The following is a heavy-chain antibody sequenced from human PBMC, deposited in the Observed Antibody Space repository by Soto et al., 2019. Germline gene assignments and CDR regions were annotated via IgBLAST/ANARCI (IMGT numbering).Heavy chain of an antibody. Sequence: GGSLRLSCAASGFTFSDYYMSWIRQAPGKGLEWVSYISSSGSTIYYADSVKGRFTISRDNAKNSLYLQMNSLRAEDTAVYYCAGASIAVAGTPAFDIWGQGTMVTVSS. CDR3: AGASIAVAGTPAFDI. CDR1: GFTFSDYY. J-gene: IGHJ3*02. CDR2: ISSSGSTI. V-gene: IGHV3-11*01. D-gene: IGHD6-19*01.